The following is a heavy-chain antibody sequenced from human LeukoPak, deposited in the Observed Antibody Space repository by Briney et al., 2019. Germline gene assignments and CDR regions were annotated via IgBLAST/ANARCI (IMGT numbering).Heavy chain of an antibody. CDR1: AFTFSSND. J-gene: IGHJ5*02. D-gene: IGHD5-24*01. CDR2: VSSDGSNK. V-gene: IGHV3-30*04. CDR3: ARNYLGVT. Sequence: PGRSLRLSCAASAFTFSSNDMHWVRQTPSAGLEWVAAVSSDGSNKYYADSVKGPFSISRDNSKNTLYLQMNGLRAEDTAVFYCARNYLGVTWGQGTLVTVSS.